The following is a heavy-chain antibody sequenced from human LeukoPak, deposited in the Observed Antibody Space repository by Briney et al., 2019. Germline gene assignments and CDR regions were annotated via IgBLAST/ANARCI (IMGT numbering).Heavy chain of an antibody. Sequence: ASVKVSCKASGYTFTFYDIQWVRQAPGQGLEWMGWINPSGGSTSYAQKFQGRVTMTRDMSTSTVYMELSSLRSEDTAVYYCARGFGGSSWYEDWFDPWGQGTLVTVSS. CDR1: GYTFTFYD. V-gene: IGHV1-46*01. D-gene: IGHD6-13*01. CDR3: ARGFGGSSWYEDWFDP. CDR2: INPSGGST. J-gene: IGHJ5*02.